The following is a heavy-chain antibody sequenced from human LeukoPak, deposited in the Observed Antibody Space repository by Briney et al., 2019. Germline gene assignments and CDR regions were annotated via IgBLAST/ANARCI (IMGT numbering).Heavy chain of an antibody. V-gene: IGHV5-51*01. CDR2: IYPGDSDT. J-gene: IGHJ6*03. Sequence: PGESLKISCKGSGYSFTSYSIGGARQMPGKGLEGMGIIYPGDSDTRYSPSFHGQLNISTDQSNSTAYLQPPGLTATAPAMNYRGRYNEECYYYMAVWGEGTTVTVSS. CDR3: GRYNEECYYYMAV. CDR1: GYSFTSYS. D-gene: IGHD1-14*01.